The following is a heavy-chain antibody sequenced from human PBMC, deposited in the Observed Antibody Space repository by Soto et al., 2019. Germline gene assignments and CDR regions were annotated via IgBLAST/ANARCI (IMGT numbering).Heavy chain of an antibody. CDR1: GLNFNPYL. D-gene: IGHD6-19*01. CDR2: VKQDGGEK. J-gene: IGHJ4*02. V-gene: IGHV3-7*01. Sequence: GGAPRLSFLAPGLNFNPYLVSLVRQAPGKGLEWVANVKQDGGEKNYVDSVRGRLTISRDNTKNSLYLQMDSLRVEDTALYYCASGGGWSFDHWGQGTLVTVS. CDR3: ASGGGWSFDH.